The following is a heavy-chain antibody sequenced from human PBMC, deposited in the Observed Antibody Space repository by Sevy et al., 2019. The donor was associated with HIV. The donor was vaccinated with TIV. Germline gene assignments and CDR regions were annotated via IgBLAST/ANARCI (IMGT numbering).Heavy chain of an antibody. V-gene: IGHV3-30-3*01. CDR1: GFTFSSYA. D-gene: IGHD3-10*01. J-gene: IGHJ4*02. CDR2: ITYDGSNK. Sequence: GGSLRRSCAASGFTFSSYAMHWVRQAPGKGLEWVAVITYDGSNKYYADSVKGRFTISRDNSKNTLYLQMNSLRAEDTAVYYCARGLDYYGSGGIYWCQGTLVTVSS. CDR3: ARGLDYYGSGGIY.